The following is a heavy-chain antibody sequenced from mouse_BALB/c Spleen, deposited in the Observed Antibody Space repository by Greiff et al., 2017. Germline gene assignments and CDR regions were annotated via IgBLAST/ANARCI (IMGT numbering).Heavy chain of an antibody. J-gene: IGHJ1*01. V-gene: IGHV7-3*02. CDR1: GFTFTDYY. Sequence: EVNVVESGGGLVQPGGSLRLSCATSGFTFTDYYMSWVRQPPGKALEWLGFIRNKANGYTTEYSASVKGRFTISRDNSQSILYLQMNTLRAEDSATYYCARGYFDVWGAGTTVTVSS. CDR3: ARGYFDV. CDR2: IRNKANGYTT.